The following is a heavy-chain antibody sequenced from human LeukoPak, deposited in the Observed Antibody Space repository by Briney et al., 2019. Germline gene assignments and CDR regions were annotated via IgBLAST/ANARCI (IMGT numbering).Heavy chain of an antibody. V-gene: IGHV3-48*01. D-gene: IGHD6-19*01. CDR1: GFTFSSYS. J-gene: IGHJ4*02. Sequence: GGSLRLSCAASGFTFSSYSMNWVRQAPGKGLEWVSYISSSSGTIYYADSVKGRFTISRDNSKNSLYLQMNSLRLENTAVYYCARVGDSSGWQYYLDYWGQGTLVTVSS. CDR2: ISSSSGTI. CDR3: ARVGDSSGWQYYLDY.